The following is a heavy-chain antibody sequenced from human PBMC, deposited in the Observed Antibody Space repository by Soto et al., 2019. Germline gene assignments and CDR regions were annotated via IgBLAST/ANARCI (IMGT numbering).Heavy chain of an antibody. Sequence: SETLSLTCNVSGGSVGSGGYYWSWIRQHPGKGLEWIGYIYYSGGTFYNPSLESRLAMSVDTSRNQFSLKLRSVTAADTAIYYCARDSGTGDLDYWGQGTLVTVSS. D-gene: IGHD3-10*01. J-gene: IGHJ4*02. CDR1: GGSVGSGGYY. CDR3: ARDSGTGDLDY. CDR2: IYYSGGT. V-gene: IGHV4-31*03.